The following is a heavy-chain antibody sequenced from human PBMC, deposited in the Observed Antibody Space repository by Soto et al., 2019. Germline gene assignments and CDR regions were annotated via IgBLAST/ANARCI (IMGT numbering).Heavy chain of an antibody. D-gene: IGHD3-10*01. V-gene: IGHV1-69*01. CDR1: GGTLSDYA. CDR3: AVAAVREIMAQESSRMAV. CDR2: IMPTVDSG. Sequence: QVQLVQSGAEVKTPGSSVKVSCKASGGTLSDYAISWVRQAPGQGLEWMGGIMPTVDSGNYAQNFKGRLTISAEESTSTANLELSSLRSDDSAVYYCAVAAVREIMAQESSRMAVWGQGTTVIVSS. J-gene: IGHJ6*02.